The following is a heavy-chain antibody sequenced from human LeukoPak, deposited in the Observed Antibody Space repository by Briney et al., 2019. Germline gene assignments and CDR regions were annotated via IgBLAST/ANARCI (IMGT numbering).Heavy chain of an antibody. J-gene: IGHJ6*02. CDR3: ARFGVDYDMDV. Sequence: ETLTLTCTVSGRSMSGHYWTWIRQPPGKGLEWIGQIHYSGRPDYNPSLKSRVTISVDTSKNQLSLKVTSVTGADTAVYYCARFGVDYDMDVWGQGTTVTVSS. CDR2: IHYSGRP. V-gene: IGHV4-59*11. D-gene: IGHD3-16*01. CDR1: GRSMSGHY.